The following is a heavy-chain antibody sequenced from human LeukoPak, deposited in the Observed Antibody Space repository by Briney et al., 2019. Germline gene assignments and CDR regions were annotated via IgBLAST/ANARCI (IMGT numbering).Heavy chain of an antibody. V-gene: IGHV3-23*01. CDR2: ISSGVGSI. J-gene: IGHJ4*02. CDR3: AKGKNGFDY. Sequence: GGSLRLSCAASGFPLSSNAMSWVRQAPGKGLVWVSAISSGVGSIYYADSVKGRFTISRDNSKNTLYLQMNSLRAEDTAVYYCAKGKNGFDYWGQGTLVTVSS. CDR1: GFPLSSNA. D-gene: IGHD2-8*01.